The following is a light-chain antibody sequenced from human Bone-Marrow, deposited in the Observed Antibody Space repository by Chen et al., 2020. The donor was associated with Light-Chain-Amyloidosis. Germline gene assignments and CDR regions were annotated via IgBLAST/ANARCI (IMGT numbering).Light chain of an antibody. CDR3: QVWDRSSDRPV. J-gene: IGLJ3*02. Sequence: SYVLTQPSSVSVAPGQTATIACGGNNIGATSVHWYQPTPGQAPLLLVYDDSDRPSGIPVRLSGSNSVNTATLTISRVEAGDEADYYCQVWDRSSDRPVFGGGTKLTVL. CDR1: NIGATS. CDR2: DDS. V-gene: IGLV3-21*02.